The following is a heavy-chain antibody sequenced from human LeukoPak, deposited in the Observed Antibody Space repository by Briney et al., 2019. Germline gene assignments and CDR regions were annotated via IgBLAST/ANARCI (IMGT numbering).Heavy chain of an antibody. CDR3: SRPSSGWYVLDY. Sequence: GESLKISCKGSGYSFSGYWIAWVRQMPGKGLEWMGIIYPADSDTRYSPSFQGQVTISAGKSITTAYLQWSSLKASDTAMYYCSRPSSGWYVLDYWGQGTLVTVSS. CDR1: GYSFSGYW. CDR2: IYPADSDT. D-gene: IGHD6-19*01. V-gene: IGHV5-51*01. J-gene: IGHJ4*02.